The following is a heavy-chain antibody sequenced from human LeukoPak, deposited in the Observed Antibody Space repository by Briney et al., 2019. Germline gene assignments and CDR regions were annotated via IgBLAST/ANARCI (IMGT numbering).Heavy chain of an antibody. CDR2: VSSSGTYI. Sequence: GGSLRLSCAASGLTFSSFSMNWVRQAPGKGLEWVSSVSSSGTYIYYADSVKGRFTISRDNSKNTLYLQLNSLRAGDTALYFCAKDRRRDDVLTGSFSDWGQGTLVTVSS. V-gene: IGHV3-21*01. CDR3: AKDRRRDDVLTGSFSD. D-gene: IGHD3-9*01. J-gene: IGHJ4*02. CDR1: GLTFSSFS.